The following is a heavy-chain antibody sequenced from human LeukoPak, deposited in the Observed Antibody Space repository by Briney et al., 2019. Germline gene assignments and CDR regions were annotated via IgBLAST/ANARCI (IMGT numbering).Heavy chain of an antibody. J-gene: IGHJ1*01. CDR3: ARGDILTGYVKEYFQH. CDR1: GYTFTGDY. D-gene: IGHD3-9*01. CDR2: INPNSGGT. V-gene: IGHV1-2*02. Sequence: ASVKVSCKASGYTFTGDYMHWVRQAPGQGLEWMGWINPNSGGTNYAQKFQGRVTMTRDTSISTAYMELSRLRSDDTAVYYCARGDILTGYVKEYFQHWGQGTLVTVSS.